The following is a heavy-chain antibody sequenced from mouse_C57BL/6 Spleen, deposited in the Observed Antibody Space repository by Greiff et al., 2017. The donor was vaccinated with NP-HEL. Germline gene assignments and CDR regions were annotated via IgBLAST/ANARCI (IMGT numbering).Heavy chain of an antibody. J-gene: IGHJ2*01. Sequence: QVQLKESGAELARPGASVKLSCKASGYTFTSYGISWVKQRTGQGLEWIGEIYPRSGNTYYNEKFKGKATLTADKSSSTAYMELRSLTSEDSAVYFCARANWDRGDYWGQGTTLTVSS. D-gene: IGHD4-1*01. V-gene: IGHV1-81*01. CDR3: ARANWDRGDY. CDR2: IYPRSGNT. CDR1: GYTFTSYG.